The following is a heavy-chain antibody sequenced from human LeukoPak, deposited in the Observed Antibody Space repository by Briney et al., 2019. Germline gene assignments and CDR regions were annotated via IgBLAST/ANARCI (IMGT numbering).Heavy chain of an antibody. CDR2: IYYSGST. J-gene: IGHJ3*02. D-gene: IGHD3-9*01. V-gene: IGHV4-59*01. Sequence: SETLSLTCTVSGGSISSYYWSWIRQPPGKGLEWIGYIYYSGSTNYNPSLKSRVTILVDTSKNQFSLKLSSVTAADTAVYYCARGGYFDWHDAFDIWGQGTMVTVSS. CDR1: GGSISSYY. CDR3: ARGGYFDWHDAFDI.